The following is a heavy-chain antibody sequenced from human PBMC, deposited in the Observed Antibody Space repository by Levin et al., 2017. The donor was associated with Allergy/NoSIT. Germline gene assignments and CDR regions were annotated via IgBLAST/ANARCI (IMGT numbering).Heavy chain of an antibody. D-gene: IGHD6-6*01. CDR2: INPNSGGT. V-gene: IGHV1-2*06. CDR3: ARLAPDSSSSGYYYMDV. CDR1: GYTFTGYY. J-gene: IGHJ6*03. Sequence: GASVKVSCKASGYTFTGYYMHWVRQAPGQGLEWMGRINPNSGGTNYAQKFQGRVTMTRDTSISTAYMELSRLRSDDTAVYYCARLAPDSSSSGYYYMDVWGKGTTVTVSS.